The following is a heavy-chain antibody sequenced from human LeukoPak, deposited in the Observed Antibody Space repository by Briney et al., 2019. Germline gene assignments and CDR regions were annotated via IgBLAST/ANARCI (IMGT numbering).Heavy chain of an antibody. CDR2: IIPIFGTA. CDR3: AREGPDYSSGSLGY. Sequence: ASVKVSCKASGGTFSSYAISWVRQAPGQGLEWMGGIIPIFGTANYAQKLQGRVTMTTDTSTSTAYMELRSLRSDDTAVYYCAREGPDYSSGSLGYWGQGTLVTVSS. V-gene: IGHV1-69*05. J-gene: IGHJ4*02. D-gene: IGHD6-19*01. CDR1: GGTFSSYA.